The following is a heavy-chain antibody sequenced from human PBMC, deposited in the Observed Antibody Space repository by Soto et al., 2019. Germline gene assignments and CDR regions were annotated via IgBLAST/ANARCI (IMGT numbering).Heavy chain of an antibody. Sequence: PSETLSLTCSVSGGSISGYSWGWIRQPPGKGLGCIGYIYFAGSIKYSPSLQSRAIISADASKNQFSLTLRSVTAADTAQYYCARAGVDYWTGDAFDIWGPGTTVTVSS. J-gene: IGHJ3*02. V-gene: IGHV4-59*01. D-gene: IGHD3-3*01. CDR1: GGSISGYS. CDR2: IYFAGSI. CDR3: ARAGVDYWTGDAFDI.